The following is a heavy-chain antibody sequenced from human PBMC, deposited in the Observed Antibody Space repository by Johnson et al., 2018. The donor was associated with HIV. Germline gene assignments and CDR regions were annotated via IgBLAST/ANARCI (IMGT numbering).Heavy chain of an antibody. CDR1: GFTFSSYA. D-gene: IGHD2-2*03. CDR3: ARATGSWMDAFDI. J-gene: IGHJ3*02. V-gene: IGHV3-23*04. Sequence: VQLVESGGGVVRPGGSLRLSCAASGFTFSSYAMSWVRQAPGKGLEWVSAISGSGGSTYYADSVKGRFTISRDNSKNTLYLQMNSLRAEDTAVYYCARATGSWMDAFDIWGQGTMVTVSS. CDR2: ISGSGGST.